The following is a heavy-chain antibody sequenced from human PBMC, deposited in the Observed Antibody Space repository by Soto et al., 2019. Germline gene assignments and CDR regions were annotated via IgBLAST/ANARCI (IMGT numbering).Heavy chain of an antibody. V-gene: IGHV3-21*01. J-gene: IGHJ3*02. Sequence: GGSLRLSCAASGFTFSSYSMNWVRQAPGKGLEWVSSISSSSSSYIYYADSVKGRFTISRDNAKNSLYLQMNSLRAEDTAVYYCARDTYYYDSSGYYSDAFDIWGQGTMVTVSS. CDR2: ISSSSSSYI. D-gene: IGHD3-22*01. CDR3: ARDTYYYDSSGYYSDAFDI. CDR1: GFTFSSYS.